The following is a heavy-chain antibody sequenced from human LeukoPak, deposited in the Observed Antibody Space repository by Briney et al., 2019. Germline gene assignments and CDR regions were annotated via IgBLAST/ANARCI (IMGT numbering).Heavy chain of an antibody. CDR1: GYTFTSYG. J-gene: IGHJ4*02. CDR2: LSAYNGNT. D-gene: IGHD6-19*01. CDR3: AREGDYSSGWDRADY. Sequence: GGSVKVSCKASGYTFTSYGITWVRPPSAQGLEWMGWLSAYNGNTNHAQKFQDRVTMTTDTSTSTAYMELRSLTSDDTAVYYCAREGDYSSGWDRADYWGQGTLVTVSS. V-gene: IGHV1-18*01.